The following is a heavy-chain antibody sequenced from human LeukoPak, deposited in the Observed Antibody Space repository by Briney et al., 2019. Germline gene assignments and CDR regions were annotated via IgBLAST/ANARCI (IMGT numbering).Heavy chain of an antibody. CDR2: IIPILGIA. V-gene: IGHV1-69*04. J-gene: IGHJ6*02. D-gene: IGHD3-9*01. CDR1: GGTFSSYA. CDR3: ARELHGYPAYYDILTGSPPLYYYYYGMDV. Sequence: SVNVSCKASGGTFSSYAISWVRQAPGQGLEWMGRIIPILGIANYAQKFQGRVTITADKSTSTAYMELSSLRPEDTAVYYCARELHGYPAYYDILTGSPPLYYYYYGMDVWGQGTTVTVSS.